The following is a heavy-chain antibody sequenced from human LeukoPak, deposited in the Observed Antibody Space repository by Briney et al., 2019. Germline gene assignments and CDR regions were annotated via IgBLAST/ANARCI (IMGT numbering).Heavy chain of an antibody. CDR2: INPSGGST. CDR3: AGPRYCSGGSCYDAFDI. CDR1: GYTFTSYY. J-gene: IGHJ3*02. D-gene: IGHD2-15*01. Sequence: ASVKVSCKASGYTFTSYYTHWVRQAPGQGLEWMGIINPSGGSTSYAQKFQGRVTMTRDTSTSTVYMELSSLRSEDTAVYYCAGPRYCSGGSCYDAFDIWGQGTMVTVSS. V-gene: IGHV1-46*01.